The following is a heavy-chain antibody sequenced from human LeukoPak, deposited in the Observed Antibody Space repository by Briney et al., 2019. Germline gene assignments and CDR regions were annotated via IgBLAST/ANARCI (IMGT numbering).Heavy chain of an antibody. CDR3: ARAMRSGYDY. CDR1: GFTFSSYE. Sequence: GGSLRLSCAASGFTFSSYEMNWVRQAPGKGLEWVSYISITGSTIYYADSVKGRFTISRDNAKNSLYLQMNSLRDEDTAVYYCARAMRSGYDYWGQGTLVTVSS. D-gene: IGHD5-12*01. CDR2: ISITGSTI. V-gene: IGHV3-48*03. J-gene: IGHJ4*02.